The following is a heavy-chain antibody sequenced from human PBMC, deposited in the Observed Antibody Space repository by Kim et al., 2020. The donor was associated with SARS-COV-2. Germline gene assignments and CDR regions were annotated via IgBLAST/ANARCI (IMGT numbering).Heavy chain of an antibody. CDR2: INAGNGNT. CDR1: GYTFTSYA. V-gene: IGHV1-3*01. Sequence: ASVKVSCKASGYTFTSYAMHWVRQAPGQRLEWMGWINAGNGNTKYSQKFQGRVTITRDTSAITSYMELSSLRYEYTAVYYCARSVVGATSTLKNGADYWGQRSLLNV. CDR3: ARSVVGATSTLKNGADY. J-gene: IGHJ4*02. D-gene: IGHD1-26*01.